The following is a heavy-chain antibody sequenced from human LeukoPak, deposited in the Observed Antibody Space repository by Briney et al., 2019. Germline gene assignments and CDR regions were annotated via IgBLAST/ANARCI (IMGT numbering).Heavy chain of an antibody. V-gene: IGHV3-21*01. D-gene: IGHD2-15*01. CDR3: ARESVVVVAATPQHYYYYMDV. J-gene: IGHJ6*03. Sequence: SGGSLRLSCAASGFTFSRYSMNWVRQAPGKGLEWVSSISISSNYIYYTDSVKGRFTISRDNAKNSLYLQMNSLRAEDTAVYYCARESVVVVAATPQHYYYYMDVWGKGTTVTVSS. CDR1: GFTFSRYS. CDR2: ISISSNYI.